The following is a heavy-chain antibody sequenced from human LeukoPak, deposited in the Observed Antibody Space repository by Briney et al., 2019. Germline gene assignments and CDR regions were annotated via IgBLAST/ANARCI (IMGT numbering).Heavy chain of an antibody. Sequence: SETLSLTCAVYGGSFSGYYWSWIRQPPGKGLEWIGEINHSGSTNYNPSLKSRVTISVDTSKNQFSLKLSSVTAADTAVYYCAGVSRNYYDSSGYYSSGLLYFDYWGQGTLVTVSS. V-gene: IGHV4-34*01. J-gene: IGHJ4*02. D-gene: IGHD3-22*01. CDR2: INHSGST. CDR3: AGVSRNYYDSSGYYSSGLLYFDY. CDR1: GGSFSGYY.